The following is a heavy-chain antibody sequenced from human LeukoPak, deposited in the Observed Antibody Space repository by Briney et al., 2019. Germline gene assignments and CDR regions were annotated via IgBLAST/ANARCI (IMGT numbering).Heavy chain of an antibody. V-gene: IGHV4-31*03. CDR3: ATGYGSGWFDA. CDR2: IDYSGKT. J-gene: IGHJ5*02. D-gene: IGHD3-9*01. CDR1: GVSISGRGY. Sequence: PSETLSLTCSVSGVSISGRGYWGWIRQHPGKGLEWIGYIDYSGKTYYKPSLQSRVIISADTSQNQFTLKVSSVTAAGTAVYYCATGYGSGWFDAWGQGAVVTVSS.